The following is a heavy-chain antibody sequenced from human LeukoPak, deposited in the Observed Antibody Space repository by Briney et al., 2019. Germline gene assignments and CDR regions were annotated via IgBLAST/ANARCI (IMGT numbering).Heavy chain of an antibody. Sequence: GASVKVSCKASGYTFTGYYMHWVRQAPGQGLEWMGWINPNSGGTNYAQKFQGRVTMTRDTSISTAYMELSRLRSDDTAVYYCASAGGFLEWFFRGDEGSFDYWGQGTLVTVSS. CDR2: INPNSGGT. V-gene: IGHV1-2*02. CDR1: GYTFTGYY. D-gene: IGHD3-3*01. J-gene: IGHJ4*02. CDR3: ASAGGFLEWFFRGDEGSFDY.